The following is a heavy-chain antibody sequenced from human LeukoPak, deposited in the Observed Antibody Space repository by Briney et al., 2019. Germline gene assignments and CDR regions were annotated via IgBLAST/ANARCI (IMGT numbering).Heavy chain of an antibody. D-gene: IGHD3-22*01. J-gene: IGHJ4*02. CDR1: GYTLTELS. Sequence: ASVKVSCKVSGYTLTELSMHWVRQAPGKGLEWMGGFDPEDGETIYAQKFQGRVTMTEDTSTDTAYMELSSLRSEDTAVYYCARWFPPKDSSGYTYYFDYWGQGTLVTVSS. CDR2: FDPEDGET. CDR3: ARWFPPKDSSGYTYYFDY. V-gene: IGHV1-24*01.